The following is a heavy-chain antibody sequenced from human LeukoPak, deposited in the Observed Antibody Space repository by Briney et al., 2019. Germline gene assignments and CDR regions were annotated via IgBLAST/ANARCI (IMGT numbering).Heavy chain of an antibody. D-gene: IGHD3-10*02. CDR1: GFTFSSYE. Sequence: GGSLRLSCAASGFTFSSYEMNWVRQAPGKGLEWVSYISSSGSTIYYAGSVEGRLTISRDNAKNSLYLQMNSLRAEDTAVYYCAELGITMIGGVWGKGTTVTISS. V-gene: IGHV3-48*03. CDR3: AELGITMIGGV. CDR2: ISSSGSTI. J-gene: IGHJ6*04.